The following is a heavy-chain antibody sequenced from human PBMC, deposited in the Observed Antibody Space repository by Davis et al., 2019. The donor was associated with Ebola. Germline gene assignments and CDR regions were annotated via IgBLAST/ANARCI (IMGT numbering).Heavy chain of an antibody. CDR1: GFTFSSYA. J-gene: IGHJ4*02. CDR3: ARSTMPLN. CDR2: ISYDGSNK. V-gene: IGHV3-30*04. Sequence: GESLKISCAASGFTFSSYAMHWVRQAPGKGLEWVAVISYDGSNKYYADSVKGRFTISRDNSKNTLYLQMNSLRAEDTAVYYCARSTMPLNWGQGTLVTVSS. D-gene: IGHD2-2*01.